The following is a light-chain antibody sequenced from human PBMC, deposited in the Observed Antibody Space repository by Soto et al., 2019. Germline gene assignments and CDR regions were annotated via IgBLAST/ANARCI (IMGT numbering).Light chain of an antibody. V-gene: IGKV1-5*01. CDR2: DAS. CDR1: ESISSR. Sequence: DIRMTQSPSTLSVSVGGRVTWTCRASESISSRLACYQPKPGKAPKPLIYDASSLPSGVPARFSVSGSGTDCTLAISIHQPEDFAPYLGIESYGTPTLGQGTRLEI. J-gene: IGKJ5*01. CDR3: IESYGTPT.